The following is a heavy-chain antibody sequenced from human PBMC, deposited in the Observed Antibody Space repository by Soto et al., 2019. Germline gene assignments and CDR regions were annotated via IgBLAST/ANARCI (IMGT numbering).Heavy chain of an antibody. D-gene: IGHD3-16*01. CDR3: ASGGNWFDP. CDR1: GYSITAGGYY. CDR2: FYSSGSI. Sequence: SETLSLTCFVSGYSITAGGYYWSWIRHHPGKGLEWIGSFYSSGSIIYNPSLKSRVTISIDTSKNQFSLTLKSVTAADTAVYYCASGGNWFDPWGQGVLVTVSS. J-gene: IGHJ5*02. V-gene: IGHV4-39*07.